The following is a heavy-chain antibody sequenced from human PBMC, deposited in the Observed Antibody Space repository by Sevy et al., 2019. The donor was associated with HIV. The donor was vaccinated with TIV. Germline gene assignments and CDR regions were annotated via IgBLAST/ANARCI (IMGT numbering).Heavy chain of an antibody. V-gene: IGHV4-59*11. CDR2: FYYTGIT. J-gene: IGHJ4*02. CDR3: ARVPSPYYDSSGDLIREYYFDS. D-gene: IGHD3-22*01. Sequence: SETLSLICTVSGGPISSHYWSWIRQTPGKGLEWIGYFYYTGITNYNPSRKSRVTMSADTSTNRVSLKLSSVTAADTAVYYCARVPSPYYDSSGDLIREYYFDSWGQGTPVTVSS. CDR1: GGPISSHY.